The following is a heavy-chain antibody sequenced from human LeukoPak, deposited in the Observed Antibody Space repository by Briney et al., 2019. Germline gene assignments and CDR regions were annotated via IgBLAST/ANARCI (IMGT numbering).Heavy chain of an antibody. D-gene: IGHD2-15*01. CDR3: RMVAATPIGEHLDY. Sequence: GGSLRLSCAASGFTFSSYWMSWVRQAPGKGLEWVANIKQDGSEKYYVDSVKGRFTISRDNAKNSLYLQMNSLRAEDTAVYYCRMVAATPIGEHLDYWGQGTLDTVSS. J-gene: IGHJ4*02. V-gene: IGHV3-7*01. CDR2: IKQDGSEK. CDR1: GFTFSSYW.